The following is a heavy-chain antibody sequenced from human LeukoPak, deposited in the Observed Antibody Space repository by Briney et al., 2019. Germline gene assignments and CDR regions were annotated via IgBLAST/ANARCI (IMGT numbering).Heavy chain of an antibody. J-gene: IGHJ4*02. CDR1: GGSISNSY. Sequence: SETLSLTCTGSGGSISNSYWSWVRQPPGKGLEWIGHIYSSGSTTYSPSLKSRVTMSVDTSKNQFSLKLTSVTAADTAVYYCARHRSDGTYPLDYWGQGALVTVSS. CDR3: ARHRSDGTYPLDY. D-gene: IGHD1-26*01. CDR2: IYSSGST. V-gene: IGHV4-59*08.